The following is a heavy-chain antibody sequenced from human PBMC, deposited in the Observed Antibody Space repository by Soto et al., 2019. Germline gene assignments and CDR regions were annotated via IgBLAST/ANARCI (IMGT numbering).Heavy chain of an antibody. CDR1: GFTFRSYE. V-gene: IGHV3-48*03. J-gene: IGHJ4*02. CDR2: ISSSGSSI. D-gene: IGHD6-19*01. CDR3: VSSISGWYSPNFDY. Sequence: EVQVVESGGGLVQPGGSLRLSCVASGFTFRSYEMNWVRQAPGKGLEWVSYISSSGSSIYYADSVKGRFTISRDNAKSSLYLRMNSLRAEDTAIYYCVSSISGWYSPNFDYLGQGTLVTVSS.